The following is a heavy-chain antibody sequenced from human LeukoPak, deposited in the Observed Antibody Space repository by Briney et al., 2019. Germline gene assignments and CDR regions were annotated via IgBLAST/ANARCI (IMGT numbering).Heavy chain of an antibody. Sequence: PGGSLRLSCAASGFTFSDYYMNWVRQAPGKGLEWVSYISSSSSNINYAASVKGRFTISRDNAKNSLYLQMNSLRAEDTAIYYCARAEALKFRDFDYWGQGTLVTVSS. V-gene: IGHV3-11*06. CDR1: GFTFSDYY. CDR3: ARAEALKFRDFDY. CDR2: ISSSSSNI. J-gene: IGHJ4*02.